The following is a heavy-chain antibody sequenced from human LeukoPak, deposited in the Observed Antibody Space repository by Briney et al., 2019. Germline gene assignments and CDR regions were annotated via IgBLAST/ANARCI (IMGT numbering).Heavy chain of an antibody. CDR3: AKVWNHGYHYYFDQ. CDR1: GFPFRVSA. V-gene: IGHV3-23*01. J-gene: IGHJ4*02. CDR2: ISASGAR. Sequence: PRGSLRISCEPPGFPFRVSALGGVRQAPGKGRGGVSAISASGARNYADSVKGRFTISRDNSRKTLYLQMSSLRVEDTAVYFCAKVWNHGYHYYFDQWGQGTLVTVSS. D-gene: IGHD5-24*01.